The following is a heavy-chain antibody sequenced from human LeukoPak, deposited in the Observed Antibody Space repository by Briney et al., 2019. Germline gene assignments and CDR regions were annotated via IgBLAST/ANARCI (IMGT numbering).Heavy chain of an antibody. CDR2: INPNSGGT. D-gene: IGHD5-18*01. V-gene: IGHV1-2*02. J-gene: IGHJ4*02. CDR1: GYTFTGYY. Sequence: ASVKASCKASGYTFTGYYMHWVRQAPGQGLEWMGWINPNSGGTNYAQKLQGRVTMTRDTSISTAYMELSRLRSDDTAVYYCARDGPRGYSYGYIALHGPWGQGTLVTVSS. CDR3: ARDGPRGYSYGYIALHGP.